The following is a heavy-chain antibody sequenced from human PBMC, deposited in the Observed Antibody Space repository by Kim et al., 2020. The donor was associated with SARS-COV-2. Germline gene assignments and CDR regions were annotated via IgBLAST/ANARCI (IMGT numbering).Heavy chain of an antibody. CDR3: STARDIV. V-gene: IGHV4-34*01. Sequence: SETLSLTCAVYGDPVNGYYWSWIRHPPAKGLEWIGEINYHRSTTYYPSLQSRVTMSLDSSTSQFSLLLTTSTAAATAVYYCSTARDIVW. CDR1: GDPVNGYY. J-gene: IGHJ3*01. CDR2: INYHRST. D-gene: IGHD2-15*01.